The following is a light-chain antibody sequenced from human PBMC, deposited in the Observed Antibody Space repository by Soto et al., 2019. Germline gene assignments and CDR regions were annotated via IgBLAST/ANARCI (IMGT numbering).Light chain of an antibody. J-gene: IGLJ2*01. Sequence: QSALTQPASVSGSPGQSITISCTGTNSDIGLYNYVSWYQQHPGKVPKLMIYGVSYRPSGISNRFSGSKSGNTASLTISGLQSEDEADYYCSSFTSTNTRVVFGGGTKLTVL. CDR3: SSFTSTNTRVV. CDR1: NSDIGLYNY. V-gene: IGLV2-14*03. CDR2: GVS.